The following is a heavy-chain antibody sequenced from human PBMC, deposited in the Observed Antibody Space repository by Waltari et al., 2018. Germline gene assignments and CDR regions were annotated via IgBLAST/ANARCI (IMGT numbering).Heavy chain of an antibody. D-gene: IGHD1-26*01. Sequence: EVQLVESGGGLVQPGRSLRLSCAASGFTFDDYAMHWVRPAPGKGLEWVSGISWNSGSIGYADSVKGRFTISRDNAKNSLYLQMNSLRAEDMALYYCAKATVLVWDHDAFDIWGQGTMVTVSS. J-gene: IGHJ3*02. CDR2: ISWNSGSI. CDR1: GFTFDDYA. CDR3: AKATVLVWDHDAFDI. V-gene: IGHV3-9*03.